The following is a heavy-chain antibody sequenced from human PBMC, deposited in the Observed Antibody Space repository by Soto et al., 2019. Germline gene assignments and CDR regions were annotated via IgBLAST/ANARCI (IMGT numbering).Heavy chain of an antibody. V-gene: IGHV3-23*01. J-gene: IGHJ4*02. CDR1: GFTFSSYA. Sequence: GGSLRLSCAASGFTFSSYAMSWVRQAPGKGLEWVSAISGSGGSTYYADSAKGRFTISRDNSKNTLYLQMNSLRAEDTAVYYCAKGIPLYDILTEAAFFDYWGQGTLVTVSS. CDR3: AKGIPLYDILTEAAFFDY. D-gene: IGHD3-9*01. CDR2: ISGSGGST.